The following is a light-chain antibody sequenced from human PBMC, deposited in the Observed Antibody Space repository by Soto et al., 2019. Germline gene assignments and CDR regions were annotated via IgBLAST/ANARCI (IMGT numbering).Light chain of an antibody. CDR2: KAS. J-gene: IGKJ2*01. V-gene: IGKV1-5*03. Sequence: DIQMTQSPSTLSASVGDRVTVTCRASQSINSWLAWYQQKPGKAPKLLIYKASTLESGVPPRCSSSGSGTDFTLTINSLQPDDFATDYCQQYTSYSPYTFGQGTKLEI. CDR1: QSINSW. CDR3: QQYTSYSPYT.